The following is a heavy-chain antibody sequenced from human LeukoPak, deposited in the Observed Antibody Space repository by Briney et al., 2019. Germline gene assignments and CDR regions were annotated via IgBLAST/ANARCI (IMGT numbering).Heavy chain of an antibody. Sequence: GASVKVSCKASGYTFTSYGISWVRQAPGQGLGWVGWISAYNGNTNYAQKLQGRVTITTDTSTSTAYMELRSLRSDDTAVYYCARDNGGLITMVRGVNDYWGQGTLVTVSS. V-gene: IGHV1-18*01. CDR2: ISAYNGNT. CDR1: GYTFTSYG. CDR3: ARDNGGLITMVRGVNDY. D-gene: IGHD3-10*01. J-gene: IGHJ4*02.